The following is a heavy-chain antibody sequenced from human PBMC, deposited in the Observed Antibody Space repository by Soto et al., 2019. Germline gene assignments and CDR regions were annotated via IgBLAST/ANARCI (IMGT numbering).Heavy chain of an antibody. CDR2: VYYSGST. Sequence: PSETLSLTCTVSGGSISSSSYYWGWIRQPPGKGLEWIGSVYYSGSTYYNPSHKSRVTISVDTSKSQFSLKLSSVTAADTAVYYCAGGDYYHSSGYYFYYYTMDVWGQGTTVTVSS. J-gene: IGHJ6*02. CDR3: AGGDYYHSSGYYFYYYTMDV. V-gene: IGHV4-39*01. D-gene: IGHD3-22*01. CDR1: GGSISSSSYY.